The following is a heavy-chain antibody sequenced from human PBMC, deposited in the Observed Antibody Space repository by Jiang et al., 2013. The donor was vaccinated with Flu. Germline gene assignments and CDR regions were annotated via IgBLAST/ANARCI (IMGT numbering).Heavy chain of an antibody. J-gene: IGHJ3*02. V-gene: IGHV4-59*08. CDR1: GGSISSYY. CDR2: IYYSGST. CDR3: ARGIAVAGTDAFDI. D-gene: IGHD6-19*01. Sequence: LLKPSETLSLTCTVSGGSISSYYWSWIRQPPGKGLEWIGYIYYSGSTNYNPSLKSRVTISVDTSKNQFSLKLSSVTAADTAVYYCARGIAVAGTDAFDIWGQGTMGHRLF.